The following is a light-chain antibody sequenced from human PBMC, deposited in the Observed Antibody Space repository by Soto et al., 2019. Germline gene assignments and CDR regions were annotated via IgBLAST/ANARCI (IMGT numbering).Light chain of an antibody. V-gene: IGKV1-27*01. CDR3: QQYNKDTPGT. Sequence: DIQMTQSPSSLSASVGDRVTFTCRASQDISHFLAWYQQRPGKVPKLLIYYAATLQLGVPSRFSGSGSGTDFTLTISSLQPEDVATYYCQQYNKDTPGTFGQGTKVDIK. CDR1: QDISHF. CDR2: YAA. J-gene: IGKJ1*01.